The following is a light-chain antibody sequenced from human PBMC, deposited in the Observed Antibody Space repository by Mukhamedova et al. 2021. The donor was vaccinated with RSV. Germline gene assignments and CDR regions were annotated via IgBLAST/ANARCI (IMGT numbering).Light chain of an antibody. CDR1: GGKF. J-gene: IGLJ2*01. CDR3: QIWDDDTAI. V-gene: IGLV3-1*01. CDR2: QDS. Sequence: GGKFVSWYHKRPSQSPPLVIYQDSKRPSGIPERFSGSNSGSPATLTISGTQAMDEGDYYCQIWDDDTAIFGGGTKLTVL.